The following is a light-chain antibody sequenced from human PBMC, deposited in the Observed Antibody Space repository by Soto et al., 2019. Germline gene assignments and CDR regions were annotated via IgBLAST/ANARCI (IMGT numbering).Light chain of an antibody. J-gene: IGLJ2*01. CDR3: QSYDSSIVV. CDR2: EDN. CDR1: SGSIVSNY. V-gene: IGLV6-57*04. Sequence: NFMLTQPHSVSESPGKTVTISCTRSSGSIVSNYVQWYQQRPGSAPTTVLYEDNQRPSGVPDRFSGSIDRSSNSASLTISGLKTEDEADYHCQSYDSSIVVFGGGTQLTVL.